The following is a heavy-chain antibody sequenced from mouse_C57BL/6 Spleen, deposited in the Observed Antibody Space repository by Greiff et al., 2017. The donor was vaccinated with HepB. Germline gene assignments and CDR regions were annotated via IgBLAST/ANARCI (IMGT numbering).Heavy chain of an antibody. D-gene: IGHD2-4*01. CDR3: AREGMIRNAMDY. V-gene: IGHV3-6*01. CDR1: GYSITSGYY. Sequence: EVQLQESGPGLVKPSQSLSLTCSVSGYSITSGYYWNWLRQFPGNKLEWMGYISYDGSNNYNPSLKNRISITRDTSKNQFFLKLNSVTTEDTATYYCAREGMIRNAMDYWGQGTSVTVSS. J-gene: IGHJ4*01. CDR2: ISYDGSN.